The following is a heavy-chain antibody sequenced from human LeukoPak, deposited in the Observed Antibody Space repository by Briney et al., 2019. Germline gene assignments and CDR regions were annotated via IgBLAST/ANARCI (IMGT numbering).Heavy chain of an antibody. D-gene: IGHD4-11*01. V-gene: IGHV4-61*02. CDR3: ASLYDYSNLRDY. J-gene: IGHJ4*02. CDR2: IYTSGST. CDR1: GGSLSSGSYY. Sequence: SQTLSLTCTVSGGSLSSGSYYWSWIRQPAGKGLEWIGRIYTSGSTNYNPSLKSRVTISVDTSKNQFSLKLTSVTAADTAVYYCASLYDYSNLRDYWGQGTLVTVSS.